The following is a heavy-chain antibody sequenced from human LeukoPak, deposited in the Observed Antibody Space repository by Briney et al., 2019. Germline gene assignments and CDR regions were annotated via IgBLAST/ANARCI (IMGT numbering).Heavy chain of an antibody. J-gene: IGHJ4*02. D-gene: IGHD1-26*01. V-gene: IGHV4-61*01. CDR1: GGSVNSGSYY. CDR3: ARAAYSGSYHSDY. CDR2: IYYSGST. Sequence: SETLSLTYTVSGGSVNSGSYYWNWIRQPPGKGLEWIGYIYYSGSTNYNPSLKSRVTISVDTSKNQFSLKLSSVTAADTAVYYCARAAYSGSYHSDYWGQRTLVTVSS.